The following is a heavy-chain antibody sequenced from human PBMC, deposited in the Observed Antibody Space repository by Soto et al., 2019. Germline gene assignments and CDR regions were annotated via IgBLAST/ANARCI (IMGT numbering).Heavy chain of an antibody. Sequence: SETLSLTCTVSGGSISSYYWSWIRQPPGKELEWIGYIYYSGSTNYNPSLKSRVTISVDTSKNQFSLKLSSVTAADTAVYYCAREGLTGTIGLYYYYGMDVWGQGTTVTVSS. V-gene: IGHV4-59*01. CDR3: AREGLTGTIGLYYYYGMDV. CDR1: GGSISSYY. J-gene: IGHJ6*02. CDR2: IYYSGST. D-gene: IGHD1-7*01.